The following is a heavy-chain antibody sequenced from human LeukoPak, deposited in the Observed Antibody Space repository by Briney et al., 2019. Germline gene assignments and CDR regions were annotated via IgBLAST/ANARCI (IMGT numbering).Heavy chain of an antibody. Sequence: GGSLRLSCAASGFTFSSYAMSWVRQAPGKGLEWVSAISGSGGSTYHADSVKGRFTISRDSSKNTLYLQMNSLRAEDTAVYYCARMGGIAAASSNEYFQHWGQGTLVTVSS. CDR3: ARMGGIAAASSNEYFQH. D-gene: IGHD6-13*01. CDR1: GFTFSSYA. V-gene: IGHV3-23*01. J-gene: IGHJ1*01. CDR2: ISGSGGST.